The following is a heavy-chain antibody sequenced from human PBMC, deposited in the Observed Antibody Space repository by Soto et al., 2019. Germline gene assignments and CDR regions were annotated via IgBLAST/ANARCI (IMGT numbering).Heavy chain of an antibody. CDR1: GFTFSMYS. V-gene: IGHV3-7*03. CDR3: ARDHLILPAHDFFYGSDV. Sequence: GGSLRLSCEVSGFTFSMYSMSWVRHSPGKGLEWVAKIPQDGVDGHYADSVKGRCTISRDNGKNSLYLQLNNLRAEDAAVYYCARDHLILPAHDFFYGSDVWGPGATVTVSS. J-gene: IGHJ6*02. D-gene: IGHD2-21*02. CDR2: IPQDGVDG.